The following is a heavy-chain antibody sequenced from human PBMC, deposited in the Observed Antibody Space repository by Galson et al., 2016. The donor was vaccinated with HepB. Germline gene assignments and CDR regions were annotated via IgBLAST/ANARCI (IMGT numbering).Heavy chain of an antibody. D-gene: IGHD3-3*01. CDR3: ARDWDFWSGYSNRFDP. CDR2: ISFDGSNK. J-gene: IGHJ5*02. CDR1: GFSFSSYA. V-gene: IGHV3-30*04. Sequence: SLRLSCAASGFSFSSYAMHWVRQAPGKGLEWMALISFDGSNKYYVDSVKGRFTISRDNSKNTLYLQMNRLRAEDTAVYYCARDWDFWSGYSNRFDPWGQGTLVTVSS.